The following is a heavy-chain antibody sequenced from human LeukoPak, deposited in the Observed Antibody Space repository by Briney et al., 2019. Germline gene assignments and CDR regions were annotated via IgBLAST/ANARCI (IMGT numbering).Heavy chain of an antibody. Sequence: PSETLSLTCTVSGGSISSYYWSWIRQPPGKGLEWIGYIYYSGSTNYNPSLKSRVTISVDTSKNQFSLKLSSVTAADTAVYYCARGPLVVVPAAMRRRGNWFDPWGQGTLVTVSS. J-gene: IGHJ5*02. V-gene: IGHV4-59*12. CDR3: ARGPLVVVPAAMRRRGNWFDP. CDR2: IYYSGST. D-gene: IGHD2-2*01. CDR1: GGSISSYY.